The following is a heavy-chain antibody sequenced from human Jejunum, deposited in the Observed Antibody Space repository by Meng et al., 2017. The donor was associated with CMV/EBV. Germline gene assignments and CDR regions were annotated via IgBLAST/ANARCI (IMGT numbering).Heavy chain of an antibody. CDR2: INPNTGGT. CDR3: ARFIPAPQGGDY. J-gene: IGHJ4*02. D-gene: IGHD6-6*01. Sequence: ASAYTFTDYYIHWVRQAPGQGLEWMGWINPNTGGTVSAQKFQGRVTMTRYTSISTAYMELSSLRSDDTAVYYCARFIPAPQGGDYWGQGTLVTVSS. V-gene: IGHV1-2*02. CDR1: AYTFTDYY.